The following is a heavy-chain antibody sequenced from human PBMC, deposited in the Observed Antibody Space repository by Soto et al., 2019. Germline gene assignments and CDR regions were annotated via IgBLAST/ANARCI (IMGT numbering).Heavy chain of an antibody. V-gene: IGHV4-30-2*01. Sequence: QLQLQESGSGLVKPSQTLSLTCAVSGGSISSGGYSWSWIRQPPGKGLEWIGYIYHSGSTYYNPSLKRRVTVSVDRYNDQFSLELCSVTAADTAVYYCARGREDSDSSGYCEDAFDIWGQGTMVTVSS. J-gene: IGHJ3*02. CDR2: IYHSGST. CDR3: ARGREDSDSSGYCEDAFDI. CDR1: GGSISSGGYS. D-gene: IGHD3-22*01.